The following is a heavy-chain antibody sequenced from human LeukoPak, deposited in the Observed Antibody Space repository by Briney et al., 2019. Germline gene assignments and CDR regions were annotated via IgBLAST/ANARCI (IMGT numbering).Heavy chain of an antibody. D-gene: IGHD1-1*01. Sequence: SETLSLTCTVSGDSISSSPYYWGWVRQPPGKGLEWIGSIYYIGSTHYNPSLKRRVTISVDTSKNQFSLKLSSVTAADTAVYYCARSGPPRANWFDPWGQGTLVTVSS. CDR1: GDSISSSPYY. CDR3: ARSGPPRANWFDP. J-gene: IGHJ5*02. CDR2: IYYIGST. V-gene: IGHV4-39*07.